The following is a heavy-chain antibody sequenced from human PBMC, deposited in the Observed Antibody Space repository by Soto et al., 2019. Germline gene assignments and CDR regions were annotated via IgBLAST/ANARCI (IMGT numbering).Heavy chain of an antibody. V-gene: IGHV1-8*01. D-gene: IGHD2-15*01. CDR1: GYTFTPHD. CDR2: MNPNSGYI. J-gene: IGHJ4*02. Sequence: QVQLVQSGAEVKRPGASVKVSCKASGYTFTPHDINWVRQATGQGLEWMGRMNPNSGYIDFAQRFQGRLTMTTNTSISTAYMELSSLRSEDTAIYYCARGLYCSGGTCSDSWGQATLVIVSS. CDR3: ARGLYCSGGTCSDS.